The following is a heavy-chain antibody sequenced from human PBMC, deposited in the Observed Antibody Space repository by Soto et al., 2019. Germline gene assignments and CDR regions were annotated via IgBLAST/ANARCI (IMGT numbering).Heavy chain of an antibody. D-gene: IGHD3-10*01. J-gene: IGHJ6*03. CDR2: INHSGST. CDR1: GGSFSGYY. V-gene: IGHV4-34*01. CDR3: ARERRITMVRGKNYMDV. Sequence: TLSLTCAVYGGSFSGYYWSWIRQPPGKGLEWIGEINHSGSTNYNPSLKSQVTISVDTSKNQFSLKLSSVTAADTAVYYCARERRITMVRGKNYMDVWGKGTTVTVSS.